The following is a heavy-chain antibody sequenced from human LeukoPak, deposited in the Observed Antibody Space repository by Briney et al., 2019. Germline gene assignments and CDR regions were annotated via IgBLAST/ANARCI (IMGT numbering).Heavy chain of an antibody. D-gene: IGHD5-18*01. V-gene: IGHV3-48*01. CDR2: ISSSSSTI. Sequence: PGGSLRLSCAASGFTFSSYSMNWVRQAPGKGLEWVSYISSSSSTIYYADSVKGRFTISRDNAKNSLYLQMNSLRAEDTAVYYCARGKRIQLPLVRGSYGMDVWGQGTTVTVSS. CDR3: ARGKRIQLPLVRGSYGMDV. CDR1: GFTFSSYS. J-gene: IGHJ6*02.